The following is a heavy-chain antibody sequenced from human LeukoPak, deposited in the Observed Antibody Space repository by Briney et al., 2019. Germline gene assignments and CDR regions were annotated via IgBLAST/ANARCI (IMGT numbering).Heavy chain of an antibody. CDR2: ISYDGSNK. V-gene: IGHV3-30*18. CDR3: AKSWELLLDY. J-gene: IGHJ4*02. Sequence: GRSLRLSCAASGFTFSSYGMHSVRQAPGKGLEWVAVISYDGSNKYYADSVKGRFTISRDNSKNTLYLQMNSLRAEDTAVYYCAKSWELLLDYWGQGTLVTVSS. D-gene: IGHD1-26*01. CDR1: GFTFSSYG.